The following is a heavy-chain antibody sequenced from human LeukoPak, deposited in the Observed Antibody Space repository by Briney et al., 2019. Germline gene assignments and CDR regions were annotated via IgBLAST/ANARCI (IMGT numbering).Heavy chain of an antibody. J-gene: IGHJ4*02. D-gene: IGHD4-17*01. Sequence: PSETLSLTCTVSGGSISSYYWSWIRQPPGKGLEWNGYIYYSGSTNYNPSLKSRVTISVDTSKNQFSLKLSSVTAADTAVYYCAIGGDYGPFDYWGQGTLVTVSS. V-gene: IGHV4-59*01. CDR1: GGSISSYY. CDR2: IYYSGST. CDR3: AIGGDYGPFDY.